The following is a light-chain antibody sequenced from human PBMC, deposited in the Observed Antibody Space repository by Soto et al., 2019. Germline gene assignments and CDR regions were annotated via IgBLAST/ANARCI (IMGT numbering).Light chain of an antibody. V-gene: IGLV2-14*03. Sequence: QSALTQPASVSGSPGQSITISCTGTSSDVGGYNYVSWYQHHPGKAPKLIIYNFLNRPSGISNHFSGSKSGNTASLTISGLPAEDEADYYCSSYTSRSTVVFGGGTQLTVL. J-gene: IGLJ7*01. CDR2: NFL. CDR3: SSYTSRSTVV. CDR1: SSDVGGYNY.